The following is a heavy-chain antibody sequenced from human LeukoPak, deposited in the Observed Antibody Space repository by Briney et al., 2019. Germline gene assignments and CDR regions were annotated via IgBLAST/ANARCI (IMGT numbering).Heavy chain of an antibody. CDR1: GGTFSSYA. Sequence: SVEVSCKASGGTFSSYAISWVRQAPGQGLEWMGGIIPIFGTANYAQKFQGRVTITADESTSTAYMELSSLRSEDTAVYYCARDPGATYYDILTGYSPYYFDYWGQGTLVIVSS. CDR2: IIPIFGTA. V-gene: IGHV1-69*01. D-gene: IGHD3-9*01. CDR3: ARDPGATYYDILTGYSPYYFDY. J-gene: IGHJ4*02.